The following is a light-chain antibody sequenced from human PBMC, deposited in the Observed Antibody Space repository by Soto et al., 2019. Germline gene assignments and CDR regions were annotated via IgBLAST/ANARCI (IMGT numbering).Light chain of an antibody. J-gene: IGKJ4*01. Sequence: DIQMTQSPSSLSASVVGRVTITCRASQSISSYLNWYQQKPGKAPKLLIYAASSLQSGVPSRFSGSGSGTDFTLTISSLQPEDFATYYCQQSYSTPLTFGGGTKVDIK. V-gene: IGKV1-39*01. CDR3: QQSYSTPLT. CDR1: QSISSY. CDR2: AAS.